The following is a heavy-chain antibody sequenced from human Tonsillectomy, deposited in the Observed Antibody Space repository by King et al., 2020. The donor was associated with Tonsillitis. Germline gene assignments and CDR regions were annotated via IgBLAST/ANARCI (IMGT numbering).Heavy chain of an antibody. J-gene: IGHJ4*02. V-gene: IGHV3-49*04. CDR3: TRDPYDVLTGYFGFDY. D-gene: IGHD3-9*01. CDR1: GFKFGDYA. CDR2: IRGVRDGGTT. Sequence: VQLVESGGDLVQPGRSLRLSCTASGFKFGDYAMNWVRQAPGKGLEWVGFIRGVRDGGTTEYAASVSGRFIITRDDSKSVAYLRMSSLKAEDTTVYYCTRDPYDVLTGYFGFDYWGQGTLVTVSS.